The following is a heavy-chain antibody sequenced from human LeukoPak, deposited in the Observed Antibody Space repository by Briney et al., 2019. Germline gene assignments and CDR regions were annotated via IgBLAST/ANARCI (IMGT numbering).Heavy chain of an antibody. J-gene: IGHJ4*02. CDR2: ISSSGSTI. CDR3: AKDIYYGSGYDY. D-gene: IGHD3-10*01. CDR1: GFTFSSYE. V-gene: IGHV3-48*03. Sequence: GGSLRLSCAASGFTFSSYEMNWVRQAPGKGLEWVSYISSSGSTIYYADSVKGRFTISRDNSKNSLYLQMNSLRTEDTALYYCAKDIYYGSGYDYWGQGTLVTVSS.